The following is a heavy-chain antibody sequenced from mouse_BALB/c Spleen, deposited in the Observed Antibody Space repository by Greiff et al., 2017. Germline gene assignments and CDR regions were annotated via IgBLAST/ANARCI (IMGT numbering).Heavy chain of an antibody. V-gene: IGHV2-9*02. CDR1: GFSLTSYG. CDR3: ARDVYDGYYVCAY. CDR2: IWAGGST. D-gene: IGHD2-3*01. Sequence: QVQLQQSGPGLVAPSQSLSITCTVSGFSLTSYGVHWVRQPPGKGLEWLGVIWAGGSTNYNSALMSRLSISKDNSKSQVFLKMNSLQTDDTAMYYCARDVYDGYYVCAYWGQGTLVTVSA. J-gene: IGHJ3*01.